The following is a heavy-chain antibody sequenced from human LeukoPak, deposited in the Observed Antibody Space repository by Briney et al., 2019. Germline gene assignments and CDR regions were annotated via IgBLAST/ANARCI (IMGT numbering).Heavy chain of an antibody. J-gene: IGHJ3*02. CDR3: AREQYGSDDALDI. Sequence: GGSLRLSCAASGFTFNSYWMTWVRQAPGKGLEWVAVIWYDGSNKYYADSVKGRFTVSRDNSKNTLDLQMSSLRDEDTAVYYCAREQYGSDDALDIWGQGTLVTVSS. V-gene: IGHV3-33*08. CDR1: GFTFNSYW. D-gene: IGHD3-10*01. CDR2: IWYDGSNK.